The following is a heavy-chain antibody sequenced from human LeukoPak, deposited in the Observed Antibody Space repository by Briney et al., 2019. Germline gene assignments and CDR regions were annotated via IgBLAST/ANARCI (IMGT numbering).Heavy chain of an antibody. CDR3: ASLYDIVGTTVDY. J-gene: IGHJ4*02. CDR1: GGTFSSCA. V-gene: IGHV1-2*06. CDR2: IDPNTGGT. Sequence: ASVKVSCKASGGTFSSCAISWVRQAPGQGLEWMGRIDPNTGGTKSAKNFQGRVTMTRDTSISTAYMALSGLRSDDTAVYYCASLYDIVGTTVDYWGQGTLVTVSS. D-gene: IGHD1-26*01.